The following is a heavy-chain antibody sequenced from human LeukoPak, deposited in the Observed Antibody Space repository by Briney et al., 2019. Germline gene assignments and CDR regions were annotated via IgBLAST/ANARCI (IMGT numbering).Heavy chain of an antibody. J-gene: IGHJ4*02. V-gene: IGHV3-66*01. CDR1: GFTVSSNY. CDR2: IYSGGST. D-gene: IGHD7-27*01. CDR3: ARDLTGDAYFDY. Sequence: GGSLRLSCEVSGFTVSSNYMTWVRQAPGKGLEWVSIIYSGGSTYYADSVKGRFAISRDNSKNTLYLQMNSQRAEDTAVFYCARDLTGDAYFDYWGQGTLVTVSS.